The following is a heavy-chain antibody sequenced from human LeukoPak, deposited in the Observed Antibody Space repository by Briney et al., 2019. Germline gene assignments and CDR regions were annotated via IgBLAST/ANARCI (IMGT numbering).Heavy chain of an antibody. CDR3: ARVALYDTSGHNYFDY. CDR1: GFSFGTHW. CDR2: IYRSGST. Sequence: GSLRLSCAASGFSFGTHWMAWVRQPPGKGLDWIGEIYRSGSTNYNPSLKSRVTISVDKSKNQFSLKLSSVTAADTAMYYCARVALYDTSGHNYFDYWGQGTLVTVSS. V-gene: IGHV4-4*02. D-gene: IGHD3-22*01. J-gene: IGHJ4*02.